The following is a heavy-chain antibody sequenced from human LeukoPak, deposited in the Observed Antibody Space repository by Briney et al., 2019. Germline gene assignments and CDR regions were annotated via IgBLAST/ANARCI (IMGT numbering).Heavy chain of an antibody. CDR3: AKDYDSSGYYPDY. V-gene: IGHV3-9*01. CDR2: INWNSNYI. D-gene: IGHD3-22*01. J-gene: IGHJ4*02. Sequence: PGGSLRLSCAASGFTFDDYAMHWVRQAPGKGLEWVSGINWNSNYIGYAASVKGRFTISRDNAKNSLYLQMNSLRAEDTAFYYCAKDYDSSGYYPDYWGQGTLVTVSS. CDR1: GFTFDDYA.